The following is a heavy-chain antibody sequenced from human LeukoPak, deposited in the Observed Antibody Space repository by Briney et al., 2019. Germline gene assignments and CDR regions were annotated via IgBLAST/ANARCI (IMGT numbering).Heavy chain of an antibody. V-gene: IGHV4-34*01. J-gene: IGHJ4*02. CDR2: INHSGST. CDR3: ARDGRSDYYYDSSGNFDY. Sequence: SETLSLTCAVYGGSFSGYYWSWIRQPPGKGLEWIGEINHSGSTNYNPSLKSRVTISVDTSRNQFSLKLSSVTAADTAVYYCARDGRSDYYYDSSGNFDYWGQGTLVTVSS. D-gene: IGHD3-22*01. CDR1: GGSFSGYY.